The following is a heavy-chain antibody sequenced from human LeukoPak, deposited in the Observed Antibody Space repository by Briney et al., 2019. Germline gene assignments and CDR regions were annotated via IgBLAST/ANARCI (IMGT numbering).Heavy chain of an antibody. CDR1: GFTFSAYD. J-gene: IGHJ5*02. V-gene: IGHV3-74*01. CDR2: INGDGSST. Sequence: PGGSLRLSCAASGFTFSAYDMSWVRQAPGKGLEWVSHINGDGSSTIYVDSVKGRFTISRDNAKNTLYLQMNSLRAEDTAVYYCARDVLKTNWFDPWGRGTLVTVSS. CDR3: ARDVLKTNWFDP.